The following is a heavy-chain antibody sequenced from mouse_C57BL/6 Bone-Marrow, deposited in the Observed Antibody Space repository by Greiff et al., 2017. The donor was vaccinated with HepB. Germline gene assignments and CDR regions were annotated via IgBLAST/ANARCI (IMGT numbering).Heavy chain of an antibody. V-gene: IGHV1-15*01. J-gene: IGHJ2*01. CDR2: IDPETGGT. Sequence: VQLQQSGAELVRPGASVTLSCKASGYTFTDYEMHWVKQTPVHGLEWIGAIDPETGGTAYNQKFKGKAILTADKSSSTAYMELRSLTSEDSAGYYCTRSGGYDGLYWGQGTTLTVSS. CDR1: GYTFTDYE. CDR3: TRSGGYDGLY. D-gene: IGHD2-3*01.